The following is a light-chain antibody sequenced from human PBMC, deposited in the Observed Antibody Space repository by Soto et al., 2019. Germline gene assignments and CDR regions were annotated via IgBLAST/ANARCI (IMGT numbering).Light chain of an antibody. J-gene: IGKJ1*01. CDR3: LRYNAFSQT. V-gene: IGKV1-5*01. CDR2: DAS. CDR1: QSMNDW. Sequence: IQMTQSPSTLSASVGDRVTITCRASQSMNDWLAWYQQKPGKAPKVLIYDASSLQSGVPSRFSGSGSGTEFTLTIDSLQPDDVATYYCLRYNAFSQTFGQGTKVEL.